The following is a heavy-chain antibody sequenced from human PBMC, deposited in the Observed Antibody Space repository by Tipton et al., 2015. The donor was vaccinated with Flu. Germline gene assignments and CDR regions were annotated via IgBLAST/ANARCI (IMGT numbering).Heavy chain of an antibody. CDR2: IYYSGNT. CDR3: ARVSPRRVTAIVVLMLPEGYFDY. D-gene: IGHD3-22*01. Sequence: TLSLTCSVSNYSISSGYYWGWIRQPPGKGLEWIGSIYYSGNTYYNPSLESRVTISVDTSKNHFSLKVNSVTAADTAVYYCARVSPRRVTAIVVLMLPEGYFDYWGQGTLVTVSP. J-gene: IGHJ4*02. CDR1: NYSISSGYY. V-gene: IGHV4-38-2*02.